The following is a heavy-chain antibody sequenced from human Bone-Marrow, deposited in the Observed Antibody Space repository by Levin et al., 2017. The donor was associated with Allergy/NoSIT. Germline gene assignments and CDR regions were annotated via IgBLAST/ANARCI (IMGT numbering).Heavy chain of an antibody. D-gene: IGHD3-10*01. Sequence: SETLSLTCTVSGGSVINYYWSWIRQPPGKGLEWIAYIHFSGTTSYDPSLKSRATVSIDTSKNRFSLTLTSVTAADTAVYYCTRHPEVPYFGHGLDVWGQGTTVTVSS. CDR2: IHFSGTT. J-gene: IGHJ6*02. CDR3: TRHPEVPYFGHGLDV. CDR1: GGSVINYY. V-gene: IGHV4-59*08.